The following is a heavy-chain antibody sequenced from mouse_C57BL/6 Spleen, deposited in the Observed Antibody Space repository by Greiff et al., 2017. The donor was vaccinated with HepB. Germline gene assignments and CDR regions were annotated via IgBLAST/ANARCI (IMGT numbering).Heavy chain of an antibody. CDR3: ARDDYYGSSNYFDY. Sequence: QVQLQQPGAELVRPGSSVKLSCKASGYTFTSYWMHWVKQRPIQGLEWIGNIDPSDSETHYNQKFKDKATLTVDKSSSTAYMQLSSLTSEDSAVYYCARDDYYGSSNYFDYWGQGTTLTVSS. V-gene: IGHV1-52*01. J-gene: IGHJ2*01. D-gene: IGHD1-1*01. CDR2: IDPSDSET. CDR1: GYTFTSYW.